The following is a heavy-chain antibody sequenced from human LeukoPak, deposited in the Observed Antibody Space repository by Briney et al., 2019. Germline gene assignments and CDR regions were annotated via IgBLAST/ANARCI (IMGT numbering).Heavy chain of an antibody. V-gene: IGHV4-38-2*02. J-gene: IGHJ4*02. D-gene: IGHD6-13*01. CDR2: IYHSGST. CDR1: GYSISRGYY. Sequence: KSSETLSLTCTVSGYSISRGYYWGWLLQPPGKGLEWLRIIYHSGSTYYNPSLKSRVTISGDTSKNQFSLKLSSVTAADTAVYYCARVEEGIAAAGTLYYFDYWGQGTLVTVSS. CDR3: ARVEEGIAAAGTLYYFDY.